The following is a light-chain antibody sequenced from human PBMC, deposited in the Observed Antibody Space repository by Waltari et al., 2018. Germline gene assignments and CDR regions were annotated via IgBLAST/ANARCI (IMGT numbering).Light chain of an antibody. CDR1: SSDVGKYNL. V-gene: IGLV2-23*01. J-gene: IGLJ2*01. Sequence: QSALTQPASVSGSPVQSITISCTGTSSDVGKYNLVSWYQQHPGQAPKLMIYEGSQRPSGVSDRFSGSKSGNTASLTISGLQAEDEADYYCFSYAGRATGVFGGGTKLTVL. CDR3: FSYAGRATGV. CDR2: EGS.